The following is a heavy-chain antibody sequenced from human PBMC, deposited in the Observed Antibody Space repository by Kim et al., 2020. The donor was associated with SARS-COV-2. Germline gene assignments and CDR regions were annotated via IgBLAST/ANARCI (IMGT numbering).Heavy chain of an antibody. CDR3: ARAGVPAATYWFDP. J-gene: IGHJ5*02. CDR1: GFTFSSYA. D-gene: IGHD2-2*01. CDR2: ISFDGSGK. V-gene: IGHV3-30*04. Sequence: GGSLRLSCAASGFTFSSYAMLWVRQAPGKGPEWVAVISFDGSGKYYVDSVKGRFTISRDNSKNTLYLQMNSLRAEDTAVYYCARAGVPAATYWFDPWCQGTLVTVSS.